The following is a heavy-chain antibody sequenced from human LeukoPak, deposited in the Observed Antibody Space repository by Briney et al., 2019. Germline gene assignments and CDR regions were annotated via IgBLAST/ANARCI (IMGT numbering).Heavy chain of an antibody. Sequence: ASVKVSCKASGYTFTSYGISWVRQAPGQGLEWMGWISAYSSNTNYALKLQGRVIMTTDTSTSTAYMELRSPRSDDTAVYYCARARSSSQPIDYWGQGTLVTVSS. CDR2: ISAYSSNT. CDR1: GYTFTSYG. J-gene: IGHJ4*02. D-gene: IGHD6-13*01. CDR3: ARARSSSQPIDY. V-gene: IGHV1-18*01.